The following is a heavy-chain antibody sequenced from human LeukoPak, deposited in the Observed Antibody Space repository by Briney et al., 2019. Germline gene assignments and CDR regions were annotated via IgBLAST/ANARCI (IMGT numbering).Heavy chain of an antibody. CDR1: GCSISSSRYS. Sequence: SETLFLTCTVSGCSISSSRYSWGRIRPPPGKGLEWIGRLYYSGSTYYNPSLKSRVTISVDTSKNQFSLKLSSVTAADTAVYYCARASRRDGYNLLRGSGWFDPWGQGTLVTVSS. CDR3: ARASRRDGYNLLRGSGWFDP. V-gene: IGHV4-39*01. D-gene: IGHD5-24*01. CDR2: LYYSGST. J-gene: IGHJ5*02.